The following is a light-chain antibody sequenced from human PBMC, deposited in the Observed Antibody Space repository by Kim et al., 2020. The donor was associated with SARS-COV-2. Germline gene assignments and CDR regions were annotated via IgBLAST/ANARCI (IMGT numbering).Light chain of an antibody. J-gene: IGLJ3*02. V-gene: IGLV3-21*04. Sequence: PRRTAQINCGLTSIGGKSVHLYQQKPGTAPVLVIYYDSDRPSGIPGRFSGSNSGNTATLTISRVEAGDEADYYCQVWDSSSDPWVFGGGTKLTV. CDR2: YDS. CDR3: QVWDSSSDPWV. CDR1: SIGGKS.